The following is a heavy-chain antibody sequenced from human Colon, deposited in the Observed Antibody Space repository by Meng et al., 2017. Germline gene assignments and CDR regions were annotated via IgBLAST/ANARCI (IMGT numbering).Heavy chain of an antibody. Sequence: PVLGRPVQHLHCICDVSHGSNSSGGYYWSCIRQHPQKGLEWIVYSSNNVSAYYNPSLKSRVSIAVDTSKNQFSLNMDTVTAADTALYYCARAGLHSYYFNFWGQGTLVTVSS. V-gene: IGHV4-31*02. CDR1: HGSNSSGGYY. J-gene: IGHJ4*02. CDR2: SSNNVSA. D-gene: IGHD2-21*01. CDR3: ARAGLHSYYFNF.